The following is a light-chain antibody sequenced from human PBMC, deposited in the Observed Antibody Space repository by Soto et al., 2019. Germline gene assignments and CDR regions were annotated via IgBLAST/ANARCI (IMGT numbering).Light chain of an antibody. J-gene: IGKJ1*01. CDR2: KAS. Sequence: IQMTHPPSTLAASVGVRVTITCRASRRVSSWLAWYQQKPGKAPKLLIYKASSLESGVPSRFSGSGSGTEFTLTISSLQPDDFATYYCQQYSRYSWTFGQGTKVDIK. V-gene: IGKV1-5*03. CDR1: RRVSSW. CDR3: QQYSRYSWT.